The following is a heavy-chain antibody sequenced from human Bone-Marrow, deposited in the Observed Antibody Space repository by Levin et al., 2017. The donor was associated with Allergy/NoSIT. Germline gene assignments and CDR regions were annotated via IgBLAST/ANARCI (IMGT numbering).Heavy chain of an antibody. V-gene: IGHV4-39*01. Sequence: SQTLSLTCTVSGGSISSSSYYWGWIRQPPGKGLEWIGSIYYSGSTYYNPSLKSRVTISVDTSKNQFSLKLSSVTAADTAVYYCARHPVPAASIGDYWGQGTLVTVSS. CDR3: ARHPVPAASIGDY. J-gene: IGHJ4*02. D-gene: IGHD2-2*01. CDR2: IYYSGST. CDR1: GGSISSSSYY.